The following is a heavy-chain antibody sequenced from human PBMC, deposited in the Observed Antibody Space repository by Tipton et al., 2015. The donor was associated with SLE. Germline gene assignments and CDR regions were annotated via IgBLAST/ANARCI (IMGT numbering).Heavy chain of an antibody. CDR1: GGSISGNY. CDR3: ARHAYDFCRGFYHHVFDV. V-gene: IGHV4-59*08. Sequence: TLSLTCIVSGGSISGNYWSWIRQPPGKRLEWIGYIDQIGGANYNPSLQSRVTISVGKSTTQFSLKLTSVTAADSAIYYCARHAYDFCRGFYHHVFDVWGQGTIITVSS. J-gene: IGHJ3*01. CDR2: IDQIGGA. D-gene: IGHD3/OR15-3a*01.